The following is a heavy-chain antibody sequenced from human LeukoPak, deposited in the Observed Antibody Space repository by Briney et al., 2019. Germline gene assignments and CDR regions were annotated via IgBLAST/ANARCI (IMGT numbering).Heavy chain of an antibody. D-gene: IGHD2-15*01. CDR3: ARDPSGGFVDY. V-gene: IGHV3-9*01. J-gene: IGHJ4*02. Sequence: GGSLRLSCAASGFTFDDYAMHWVRQAPGKGLEWVSGISWNSGSIDYADSVKGRFTISRDNAKNSLYLQMNSLRAEDTAVYYCARDPSGGFVDYWGQGTLVTVSS. CDR1: GFTFDDYA. CDR2: ISWNSGSI.